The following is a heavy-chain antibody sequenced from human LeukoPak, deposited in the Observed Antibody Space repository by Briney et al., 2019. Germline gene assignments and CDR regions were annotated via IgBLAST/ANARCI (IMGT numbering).Heavy chain of an antibody. Sequence: GGSLRLSCATSGFTFSSYAMSWVRQAPGKGLEWVSAISGSGGSTYYADSVKGRFTISRDNSKNTLYLQMNSLRAEDTAVYYCAKSLRYYYDSSGYYYMATFDYWGQGTLVTVSS. CDR1: GFTFSSYA. D-gene: IGHD3-22*01. V-gene: IGHV3-23*01. J-gene: IGHJ4*02. CDR2: ISGSGGST. CDR3: AKSLRYYYDSSGYYYMATFDY.